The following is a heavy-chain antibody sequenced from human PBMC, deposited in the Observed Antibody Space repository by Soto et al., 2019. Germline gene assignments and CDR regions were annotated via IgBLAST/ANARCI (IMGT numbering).Heavy chain of an antibody. J-gene: IGHJ5*02. CDR3: ERGKRGNGFDP. CDR2: ISAYNGNT. Sequence: ASVKVPSKASGYTFTSYGISWVRQAPGQGLEWMGWISAYNGNTNYAQKLQGRVTMTTDASTRTAYMELTSSRSDGTAVYSCERGKRGNGFDPWGQGKLVNVS. D-gene: IGHD3-10*01. CDR1: GYTFTSYG. V-gene: IGHV1-18*01.